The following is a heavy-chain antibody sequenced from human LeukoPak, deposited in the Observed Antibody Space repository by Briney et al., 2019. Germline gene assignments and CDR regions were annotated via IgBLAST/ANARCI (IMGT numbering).Heavy chain of an antibody. V-gene: IGHV4-34*01. CDR1: GGSFSGYY. D-gene: IGHD3-10*01. J-gene: IGHJ4*02. Sequence: SETLSLTCAVYGGSFSGYYWSWIRQPPGKGLEWIGEINHSGSTNYNPSLKSRVTISVDTSKNQFSLQLNSVTPEDTAVYYCARAPYGSGSYYLYFDYWGQGTLVTVSS. CDR2: INHSGST. CDR3: ARAPYGSGSYYLYFDY.